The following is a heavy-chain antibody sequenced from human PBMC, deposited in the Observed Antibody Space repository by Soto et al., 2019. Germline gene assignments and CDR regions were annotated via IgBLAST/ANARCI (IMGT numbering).Heavy chain of an antibody. CDR2: IDSGGST. V-gene: IGHV3-53*04. D-gene: IGHD4-17*01. CDR3: ARPGRSEDNHFMDV. CDR1: EFIVSSNY. Sequence: PGGSLRHTFAASEFIVSSNYMSRERQAPGKGLEWVSVIDSGGSTYYADSVKGRFTISRHNSKNTLYLQMNSLRAEDTAVYYCARPGRSEDNHFMDVWCIGTTVTGSS. J-gene: IGHJ6*03.